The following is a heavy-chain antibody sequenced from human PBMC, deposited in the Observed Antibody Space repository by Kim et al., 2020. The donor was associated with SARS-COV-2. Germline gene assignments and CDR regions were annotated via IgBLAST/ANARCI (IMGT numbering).Heavy chain of an antibody. D-gene: IGHD3-9*01. CDR3: ATSEPRIFGTLKLDP. CDR2: VDPYGFLT. CDR1: GFSFSTYW. V-gene: IGHV3-74*03. Sequence: GGSLRLSCAASGFSFSTYWMHWVRQAPGKGLVWVSRVDPYGFLTTYADSVKGRFTISRDNAKNTLYLQMNSLRVEDTAVYYCATSEPRIFGTLKLDPWGRGTLVTVSS. J-gene: IGHJ5*02.